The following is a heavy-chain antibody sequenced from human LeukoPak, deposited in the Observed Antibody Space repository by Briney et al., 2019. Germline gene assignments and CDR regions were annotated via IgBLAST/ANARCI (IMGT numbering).Heavy chain of an antibody. V-gene: IGHV3-21*01. CDR2: ISSSSSYI. CDR3: ARDVLAVAATGSNWFDS. CDR1: GFTFSSYS. Sequence: GGSLRLSCAASGFTFSSYSMNWVRQAPGKGLEWVSSISSSSSYIYYADSVKGRFTISRDNAKNSLYLQMNSLRAEDTAVYYCARDVLAVAATGSNWFDSWGQGTLVTVSS. D-gene: IGHD6-19*01. J-gene: IGHJ5*01.